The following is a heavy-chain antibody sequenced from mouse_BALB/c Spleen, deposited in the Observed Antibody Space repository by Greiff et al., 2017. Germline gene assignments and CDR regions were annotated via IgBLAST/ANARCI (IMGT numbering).Heavy chain of an antibody. CDR2: ISYDGSN. Sequence: EVKLVESGPGLVKPSQSLSLTCSVTGYSITSGYYWNWIRQFPGNKLEWMGYISYDGSNNYNPSLKNRISITRDTSKNQFFLKLNSVTTEDTATYYCASMINAMDYWGQGTSVTVSS. CDR3: ASMINAMDY. J-gene: IGHJ4*01. V-gene: IGHV3-6*02. D-gene: IGHD2-4*01. CDR1: GYSITSGYY.